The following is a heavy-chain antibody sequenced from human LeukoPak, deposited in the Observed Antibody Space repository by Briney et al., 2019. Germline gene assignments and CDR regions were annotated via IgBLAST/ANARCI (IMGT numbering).Heavy chain of an antibody. D-gene: IGHD1-14*01. V-gene: IGHV4-59*08. CDR2: IHNSGRT. CDR3: ARHGTISSESYFDY. J-gene: IGHJ4*02. CDR1: GGSVSSYY. Sequence: TSETLSLTCSVSGGSVSSYYWSWIRQSPGKGLEWIGYIHNSGRTNYNPSLKSRVTGFVDTSKNQVSLRLSSVTAADTAVYYCARHGTISSESYFDYWGQGTQVTVSS.